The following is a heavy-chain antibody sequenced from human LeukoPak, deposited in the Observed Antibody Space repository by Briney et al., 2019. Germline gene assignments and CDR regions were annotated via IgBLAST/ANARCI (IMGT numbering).Heavy chain of an antibody. CDR3: AKDRGWSLYYFDY. V-gene: IGHV3-30*09. CDR1: GFTFSSYW. D-gene: IGHD6-19*01. Sequence: GGSLRLSCAASGFTFSSYWMSWVRQAPGKGLEWVAVISYDGSNKYYADSVKGRFAISRDNSKNTLYLQMNSLRAEDMAVYYCAKDRGWSLYYFDYWGQGTLVTVSS. CDR2: ISYDGSNK. J-gene: IGHJ4*02.